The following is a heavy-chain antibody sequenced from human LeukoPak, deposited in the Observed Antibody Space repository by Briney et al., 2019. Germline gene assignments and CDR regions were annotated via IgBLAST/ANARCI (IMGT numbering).Heavy chain of an antibody. CDR1: GYSFTSYW. D-gene: IGHD5-18*01. CDR3: ARLVSSNTADFDY. CDR2: IDPSDSYS. Sequence: GESLRISCKGSGYSFTSYWITWVRQMPGKGLEWMGRIDPSDSYSNYRPSFQGHVTISADKSISTAYLQWSSLKASDTAMYYCARLVSSNTADFDYWGQGTLVTVSS. J-gene: IGHJ4*02. V-gene: IGHV5-10-1*01.